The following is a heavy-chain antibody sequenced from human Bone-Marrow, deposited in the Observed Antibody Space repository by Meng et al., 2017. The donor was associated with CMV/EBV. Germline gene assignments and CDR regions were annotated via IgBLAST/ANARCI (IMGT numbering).Heavy chain of an antibody. D-gene: IGHD6-6*01. CDR1: GGSFSGYY. CDR3: ARDSSSPDYGMDV. CDR2: INHSGST. Sequence: SETLSLTCAVYGGSFSGYYWSWIRQPPGKGLEWIGEINHSGSTNYNPSLKSRVTISVDTSKNQFSLKLSPVTAADTAVYYCARDSSSPDYGMDVWGQGNTVNVTS. V-gene: IGHV4-34*01. J-gene: IGHJ6*02.